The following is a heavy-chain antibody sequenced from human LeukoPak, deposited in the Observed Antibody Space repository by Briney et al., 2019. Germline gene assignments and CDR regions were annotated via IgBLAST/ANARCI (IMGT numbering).Heavy chain of an antibody. CDR3: ARPYSGSYVGAFDI. V-gene: IGHV4-39*01. CDR1: GGSISSSSYY. D-gene: IGHD1-26*01. CDR2: IYYSGST. J-gene: IGHJ3*02. Sequence: KSSETLSLTCTVSGGSISSSSYYWGWIRQPPGKGLEWIGSIYYSGSTYYNPSLKSRVTISVDTSKNQFSLKLSSVTAADTAVYYCARPYSGSYVGAFDIWGQGKMVTVSS.